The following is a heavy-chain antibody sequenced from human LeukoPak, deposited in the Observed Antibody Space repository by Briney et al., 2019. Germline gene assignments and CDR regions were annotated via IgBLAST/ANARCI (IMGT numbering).Heavy chain of an antibody. J-gene: IGHJ4*02. CDR1: GFTFSSYG. CDR2: IWYDGSNK. V-gene: IGHV3-33*06. D-gene: IGHD2-15*01. CDR3: AKAQGYCSGGSCFTGNPHFDY. Sequence: PGGSLRLSCAASGFTFSSYGMHWVRQAPGKGLEGVAVIWYDGSNKYYADSVKGRFTISRDNSKNTLYLQMNSLRAEDTAVYYRAKAQGYCSGGSCFTGNPHFDYWGQGTLVTVSS.